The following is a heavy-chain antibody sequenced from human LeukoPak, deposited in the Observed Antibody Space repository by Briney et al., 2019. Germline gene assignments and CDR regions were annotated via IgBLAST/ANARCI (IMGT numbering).Heavy chain of an antibody. V-gene: IGHV4-59*01. CDR3: AKGGPEASAGLSWFDP. Sequence: SETLSLTCTVSGGSISYSYWHWMRQPPGKGLEWIGHTFYSGNAKYNPSLKSRVTISVDMSKNQFSLNLSSVTAADTAVYYCAKGGPEASAGLSWFDPWGQGTLVTVSA. CDR1: GGSISYSY. CDR2: TFYSGNA. J-gene: IGHJ5*02. D-gene: IGHD1-14*01.